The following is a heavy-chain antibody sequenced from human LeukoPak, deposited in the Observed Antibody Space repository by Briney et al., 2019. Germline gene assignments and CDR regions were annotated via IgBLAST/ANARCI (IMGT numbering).Heavy chain of an antibody. V-gene: IGHV4-59*01. CDR3: ARVLTVEGDGYNSIRFDP. Sequence: KPSETLSLTCTVSGGSISSYYWSWIRQPPGKGLEWIGYIYYSGSTNYNPSLKSRVTISVDTSKNQFSLKLSSVTAADTAVYYCARVLTVEGDGYNSIRFDPWGRGTLVTVSS. D-gene: IGHD5-24*01. CDR1: GGSISSYY. J-gene: IGHJ5*02. CDR2: IYYSGST.